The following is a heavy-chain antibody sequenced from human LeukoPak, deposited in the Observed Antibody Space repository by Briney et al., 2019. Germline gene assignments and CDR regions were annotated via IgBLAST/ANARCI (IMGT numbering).Heavy chain of an antibody. J-gene: IGHJ4*02. Sequence: GGSLRLSCAASGFRFSSYAMSWVRQTPGKGLEWVSAISGSGGSTYYADSVKGRFTISRDNSKNTLYLQMNSLRAEDTAVYYCAKDRIAAAGFDYWGQGTLVTVSS. CDR1: GFRFSSYA. V-gene: IGHV3-23*01. D-gene: IGHD6-13*01. CDR2: ISGSGGST. CDR3: AKDRIAAAGFDY.